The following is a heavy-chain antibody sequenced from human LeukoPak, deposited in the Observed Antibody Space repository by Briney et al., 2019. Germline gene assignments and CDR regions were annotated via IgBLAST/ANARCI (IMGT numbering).Heavy chain of an antibody. CDR1: GYTFTGYY. CDR3: ARGQAAAGLLPFDY. D-gene: IGHD6-13*01. Sequence: ASVKVSCKASGYTFTGYYMHWVRQAPGQGLEWMGWINPNSGGTNYAQKFQGRVTMTRDTSISTPYMELSRLRSDDTAVYYCARGQAAAGLLPFDYWGQGTLVTVSS. CDR2: INPNSGGT. V-gene: IGHV1-2*02. J-gene: IGHJ4*02.